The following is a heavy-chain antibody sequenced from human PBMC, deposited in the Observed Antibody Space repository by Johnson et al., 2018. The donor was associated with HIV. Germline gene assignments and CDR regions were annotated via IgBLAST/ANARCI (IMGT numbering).Heavy chain of an antibody. D-gene: IGHD6-13*01. CDR3: AKCIWGSSLIDAFDI. J-gene: IGHJ3*02. CDR2: MWYDGSNK. V-gene: IGHV3-33*06. Sequence: QVQLVESGGGLVQPGGSLRLSCAASGFTFSSYAMHWVRQAPGKGLEWVAVMWYDGSNKYYADSVKGRFTISRDNSKNTLYLQMNSLRAEDTAVYYCAKCIWGSSLIDAFDIWGQGTMVTVSS. CDR1: GFTFSSYA.